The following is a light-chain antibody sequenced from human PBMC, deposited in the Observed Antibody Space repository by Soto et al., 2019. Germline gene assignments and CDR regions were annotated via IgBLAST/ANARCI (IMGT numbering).Light chain of an antibody. Sequence: DIQMTQSPSTLSASVGDRVTITCRASQSISSWLAWYQQKPGKAPKLLIYMVSSLESGVPSRFSGSGSGTEFTLTISSLQPDDFATYYCQQYNSYSTFGQGTKLEIK. CDR1: QSISSW. CDR3: QQYNSYST. J-gene: IGKJ2*01. CDR2: MVS. V-gene: IGKV1-5*03.